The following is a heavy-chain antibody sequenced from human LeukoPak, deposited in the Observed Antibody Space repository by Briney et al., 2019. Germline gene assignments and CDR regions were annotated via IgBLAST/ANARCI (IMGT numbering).Heavy chain of an antibody. Sequence: GGSLRLSCAASGFTFSSYAMHWVRQAPGKGLEWVALISYDGNNKYYADSVKGRFTISRDNSKNTLYLQMNSLRAEDTAVYYCARNGRGGSYPPYFDYWGQGTLVTVSS. J-gene: IGHJ4*02. D-gene: IGHD1-26*01. CDR1: GFTFSSYA. CDR2: ISYDGNNK. CDR3: ARNGRGGSYPPYFDY. V-gene: IGHV3-30*04.